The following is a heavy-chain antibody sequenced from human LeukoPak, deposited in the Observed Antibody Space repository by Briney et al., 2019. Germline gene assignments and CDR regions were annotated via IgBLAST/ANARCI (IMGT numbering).Heavy chain of an antibody. V-gene: IGHV1-69*13. J-gene: IGHJ4*02. D-gene: IGHD3-3*01. CDR2: IIPIFGTA. CDR3: ARGDFWSGYTYYFDY. CDR1: GGTFSSYA. Sequence: SVKVSCKASGGTFSSYAISWVRQAPGQGLEWMGGIIPIFGTANYAQKFQGRVTITADGSTSTAYMELSSLRSEDTAVYYCARGDFWSGYTYYFDYWGQGTLVTVSS.